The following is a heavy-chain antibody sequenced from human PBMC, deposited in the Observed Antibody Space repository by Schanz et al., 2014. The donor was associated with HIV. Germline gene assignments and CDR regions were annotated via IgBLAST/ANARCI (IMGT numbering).Heavy chain of an antibody. CDR1: GFTFSSYA. D-gene: IGHD5-18*01. J-gene: IGHJ4*02. CDR2: ISGSGGST. V-gene: IGHV3-23*01. Sequence: EVQLLESGGGLVQPGGSLRLSCAASGFTFSSYALNGLRTAPEKGLEWVSTISGSGGSTYYADSVKGRFTISRDNSKNTLYLQMNSLRAEDTAVYYCARGLPADYSGLGILVTVSS. CDR3: ARGLPADY.